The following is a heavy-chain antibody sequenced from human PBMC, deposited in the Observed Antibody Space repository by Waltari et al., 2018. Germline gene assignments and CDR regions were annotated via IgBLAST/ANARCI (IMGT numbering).Heavy chain of an antibody. Sequence: QVQLQESGPGLVKPSETLSLTCAVSGYSISRGYYWGWIRQPPGKGLEWIGSIYHSGSTYYNPSLKSRVTISVDTSKNQFSLKLSSVTAADTAVYYCARHPDLSIAAAVDYWGQGTLVTVSS. J-gene: IGHJ4*02. CDR1: GYSISRGYY. CDR2: IYHSGST. D-gene: IGHD6-13*01. V-gene: IGHV4-38-2*01. CDR3: ARHPDLSIAAAVDY.